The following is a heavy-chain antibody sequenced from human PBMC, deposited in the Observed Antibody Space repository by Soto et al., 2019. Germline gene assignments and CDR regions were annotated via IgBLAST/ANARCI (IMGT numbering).Heavy chain of an antibody. V-gene: IGHV3-53*01. CDR1: GLAVSNNY. J-gene: IGHJ4*02. CDR3: AWNRLAWELSAD. CDR2: IYSDGTT. D-gene: IGHD1-26*01. Sequence: GGSLRLSCAASGLAVSNNYMSWVRQAPGKGPEWVSVIYSDGTTYYADSVKGRFTISRDNSKNTLYLQMTSLRAEDTAVYYCAWNRLAWELSADWGRGTLVTVS.